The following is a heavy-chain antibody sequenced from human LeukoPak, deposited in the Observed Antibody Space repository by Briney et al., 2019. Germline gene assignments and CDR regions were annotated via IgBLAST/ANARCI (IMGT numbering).Heavy chain of an antibody. CDR2: SIPIFGTA. D-gene: IGHD3-10*01. CDR3: ARYVGGLHSGMDV. J-gene: IGHJ6*02. Sequence: SVKVSCKASGCTFSSYAISWVRQAPGQGLEWMGGSIPIFGTANYAQKFQGRVTITADESTSTAYMELSSLRSEDAAVYYCARYVGGLHSGMDVWGQGTTVTVSS. V-gene: IGHV1-69*13. CDR1: GCTFSSYA.